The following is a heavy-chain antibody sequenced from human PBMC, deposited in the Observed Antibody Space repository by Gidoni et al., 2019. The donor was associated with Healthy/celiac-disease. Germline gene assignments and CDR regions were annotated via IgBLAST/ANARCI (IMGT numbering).Heavy chain of an antibody. Sequence: QGQLVQSGAEGKKPGASVKVSCKASGETCTGYEMHGVRPAPGQGLAWMGGINPNSGGTHYAQKFQGRVPLTRDTSISPAYMELSRLRSDDTAVYYCASEGSSSWLNRLRVLENWFDPWGQGTLVTVSS. J-gene: IGHJ5*02. CDR3: ASEGSSSWLNRLRVLENWFDP. V-gene: IGHV1-2*02. D-gene: IGHD6-13*01. CDR1: GETCTGYE. CDR2: INPNSGGT.